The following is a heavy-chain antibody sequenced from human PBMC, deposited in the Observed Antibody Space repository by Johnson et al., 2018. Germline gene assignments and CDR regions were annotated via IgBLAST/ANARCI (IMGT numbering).Heavy chain of an antibody. D-gene: IGHD3-22*01. V-gene: IGHV3-49*05. Sequence: VQLVESGGGLVKPGRSLRLSCTASGFTFGDYAMSWFRQAPGKGLEWVGFIRSKAYGGTTEYAASVKGRFTISRDDSKSIPYLQMNSLKTEDTAVYYCTRARITMIVVVMDDDAFDIWGQGTMVTVAS. CDR3: TRARITMIVVVMDDDAFDI. CDR1: GFTFGDYA. J-gene: IGHJ3*02. CDR2: IRSKAYGGTT.